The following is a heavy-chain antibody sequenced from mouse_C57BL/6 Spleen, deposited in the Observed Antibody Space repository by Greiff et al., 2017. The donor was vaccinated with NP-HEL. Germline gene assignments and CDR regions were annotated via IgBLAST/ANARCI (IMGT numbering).Heavy chain of an antibody. CDR3: ARYGDGYALFDY. D-gene: IGHD2-2*01. J-gene: IGHJ2*01. Sequence: EVQLQQSGPELVKPGASVKLSCKASGYTFTNYYMNWVKQSPGQSLEWIGDINPNNGGTSYNQKFKGKATLTVDKSSSTAYMELRSLTSEDSAVYDCARYGDGYALFDYWGQGTTLTVSS. V-gene: IGHV1-26*01. CDR1: GYTFTNYY. CDR2: INPNNGGT.